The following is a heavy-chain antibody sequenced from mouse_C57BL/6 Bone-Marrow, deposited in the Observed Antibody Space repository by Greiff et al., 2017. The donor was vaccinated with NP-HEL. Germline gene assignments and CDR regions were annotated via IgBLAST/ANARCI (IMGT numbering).Heavy chain of an antibody. D-gene: IGHD1-1*01. CDR3: ARPYGSSFWYFDV. Sequence: EVKLVESVAELVRPGASVKLSCTASGFNIKNTYMHWVKQRPEQGLEWIGRIDPANGNTKYAPKFQGKATITADTSSNTAYLQLSSLTSEDTAIYYCARPYGSSFWYFDVWGTGTTVTVSS. V-gene: IGHV14-3*01. J-gene: IGHJ1*03. CDR2: IDPANGNT. CDR1: GFNIKNTY.